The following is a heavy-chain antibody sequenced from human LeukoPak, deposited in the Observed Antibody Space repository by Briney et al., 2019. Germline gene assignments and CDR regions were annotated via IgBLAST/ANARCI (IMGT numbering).Heavy chain of an antibody. CDR1: GGSISSSNW. Sequence: SGTLSLTCAVSGGSISSSNWWSWVRQPPGKGLEWIGKIYHSGSTNYNPSLKSRVTISVDKSKNQFSLKLSSVTAADTAVYYCASRSGSSGWYEVDYWGQGTLVTVSS. V-gene: IGHV4-4*02. D-gene: IGHD6-19*01. J-gene: IGHJ4*02. CDR3: ASRSGSSGWYEVDY. CDR2: IYHSGST.